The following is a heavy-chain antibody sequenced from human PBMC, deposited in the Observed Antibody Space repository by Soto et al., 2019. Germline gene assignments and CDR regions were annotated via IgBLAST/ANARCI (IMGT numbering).Heavy chain of an antibody. V-gene: IGHV4-39*01. CDR2: IFYSGNT. D-gene: IGHD3-3*01. J-gene: IGHJ5*01. CDR1: GGSISNPIYY. CDR3: AGRTSLTSVEIFSGGLSGYNWVDP. Sequence: PSETLSLTCTVSGGSISNPIYYWAWIRQPPGKGLEWIGSIFYSGNTYYNPSLKSRVTMSADTSQNQFSLKLSSVTAADTAVYYCAGRTSLTSVEIFSGGLSGYNWVDPWGRGTLVTVSS.